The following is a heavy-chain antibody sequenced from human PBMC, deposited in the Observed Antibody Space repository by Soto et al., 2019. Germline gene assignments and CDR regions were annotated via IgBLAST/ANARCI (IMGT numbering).Heavy chain of an antibody. V-gene: IGHV3-30-3*01. CDR3: ARDLTPRWQLATPTFDY. CDR1: GFTFSIYA. CDR2: ISYDGSNK. J-gene: IGHJ4*02. Sequence: PGGSLRLSCAASGFTFSIYAMHWVCQAPGKGLEWVAVISYDGSNKYYADSVKGRFTISRDNSKNTLYLQMNSLRAEDTAVYYCARDLTPRWQLATPTFDYWGQGTLVTVSS. D-gene: IGHD6-6*01.